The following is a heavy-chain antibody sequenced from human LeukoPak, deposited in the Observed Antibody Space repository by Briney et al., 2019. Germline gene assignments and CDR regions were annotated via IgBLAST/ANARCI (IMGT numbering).Heavy chain of an antibody. J-gene: IGHJ4*02. CDR3: AREGDSSALRWGFWDY. Sequence: ASVTVSCKASGYTFTSYGIIWVRHAPGQGLEWMGWISAYNGKTNYAQKLQGRVTMTTDTSTSTAYMEVRSVRSDDTAVYYCAREGDSSALRWGFWDYWGQGTLVTVSS. CDR1: GYTFTSYG. D-gene: IGHD3-22*01. CDR2: ISAYNGKT. V-gene: IGHV1-18*01.